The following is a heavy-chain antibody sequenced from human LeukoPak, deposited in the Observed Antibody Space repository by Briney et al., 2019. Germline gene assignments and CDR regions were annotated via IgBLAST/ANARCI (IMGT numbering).Heavy chain of an antibody. D-gene: IGHD6-13*01. CDR2: IIPIFGTA. J-gene: IGHJ4*02. CDR3: ARDAAYSSSWYYFDY. V-gene: IGHV1-69*13. Sequence: ASVKVSCKASGGTFSSYAISWVRQAPGQGLEWMGGIIPIFGTANYAQKFQGRVTITADESTSTAYMELSSLRSEDTAVYYCARDAAYSSSWYYFDYWGQGTLVTVSS. CDR1: GGTFSSYA.